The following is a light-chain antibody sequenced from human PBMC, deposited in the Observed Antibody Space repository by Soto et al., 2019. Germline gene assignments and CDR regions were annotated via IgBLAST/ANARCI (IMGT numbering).Light chain of an antibody. CDR3: SSYAASINLGV. Sequence: SVLTQPPSASGSPGQSVTISCIRTSSDVGGYNYVSWYQQHPGKAPKLMIYEVSKRPSGVPVRFSGSKSGNTASLTVSGLQADDEADSFCSSYAASINLGVFGGETKLTVL. CDR1: SSDVGGYNY. CDR2: EVS. J-gene: IGLJ2*01. V-gene: IGLV2-8*01.